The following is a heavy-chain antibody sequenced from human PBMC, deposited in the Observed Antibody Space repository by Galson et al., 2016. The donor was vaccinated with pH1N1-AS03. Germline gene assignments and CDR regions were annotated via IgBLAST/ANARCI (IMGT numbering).Heavy chain of an antibody. V-gene: IGHV6-1*01. CDR3: ARGRYSGFDI. D-gene: IGHD2-21*01. J-gene: IGHJ3*02. Sequence: CAILGDSVSSIIDTWNWIRHSPSTGLEWLGRTYCRTKWYIAFALSYKSRITINPATSKNQYSLQLTSVIPDDSATDYCARGRYSGFDIWGQGAKVTVSS. CDR1: GDSVSSIIDT. CDR2: TYCRTKWYI.